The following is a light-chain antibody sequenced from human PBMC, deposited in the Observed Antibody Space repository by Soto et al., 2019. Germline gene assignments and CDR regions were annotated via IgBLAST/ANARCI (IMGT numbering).Light chain of an antibody. J-gene: IGKJ4*01. CDR3: QQSYSTPRT. CDR2: AAS. Sequence: DIQITQSPSSLSASVGDRVTITCRASQSISSYLNWYQQKPGKAPKLLIYAASSLQSGVQSRVNDSGSGTDFTLTISSLQPEDFATYYCQQSYSTPRTFGGGTKVEFK. V-gene: IGKV1-39*01. CDR1: QSISSY.